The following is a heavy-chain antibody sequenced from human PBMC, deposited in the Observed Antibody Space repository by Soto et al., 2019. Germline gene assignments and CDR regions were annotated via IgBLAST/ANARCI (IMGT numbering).Heavy chain of an antibody. CDR2: IYHSGST. Sequence: PSETLSLTCAVYGGSISSGGYSWSWIRQPAGKGLEWIGFIYHSGSTNYTPSLKSRVTMSVDRSKNQFSLKLRSVTAADTAVYYCARATVTYYYFDYWGQGTLVTVSS. CDR1: GGSISSGGYS. CDR3: ARATVTYYYFDY. D-gene: IGHD4-17*01. J-gene: IGHJ4*02. V-gene: IGHV4-30-2*01.